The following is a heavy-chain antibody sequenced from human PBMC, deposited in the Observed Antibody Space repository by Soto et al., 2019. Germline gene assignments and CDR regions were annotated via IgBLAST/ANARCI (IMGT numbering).Heavy chain of an antibody. V-gene: IGHV3-33*01. CDR3: ARDALDIVVVPAANYYYYYMDV. J-gene: IGHJ6*03. D-gene: IGHD2-2*03. CDR2: IWYDGSNK. CDR1: GFTESSYG. Sequence: GGSLRPSCGASGFTESSYGMHWVRQAPGKGLEWVAVIWYDGSNKYYADSVKGRFTISRDNSKNTLYLQMNSLRAEDTAVYYCARDALDIVVVPAANYYYYYMDVWGKGTTVTVSS.